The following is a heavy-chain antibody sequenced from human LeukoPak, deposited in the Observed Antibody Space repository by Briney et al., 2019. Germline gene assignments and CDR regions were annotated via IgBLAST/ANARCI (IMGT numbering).Heavy chain of an antibody. J-gene: IGHJ4*02. CDR3: ASNSRVVITQLDY. CDR1: GFTFSSYS. V-gene: IGHV3-48*01. Sequence: GGSLRLSCAASGFTFSSYSMNWVRQAPGKGLEWVSYISSSSSTIYYADSVKGRFTISRDNAKNSLYLQMNSLRAEDTAVYYCASNSRVVITQLDYWGQGTLVTVSS. CDR2: ISSSSSTI. D-gene: IGHD3-22*01.